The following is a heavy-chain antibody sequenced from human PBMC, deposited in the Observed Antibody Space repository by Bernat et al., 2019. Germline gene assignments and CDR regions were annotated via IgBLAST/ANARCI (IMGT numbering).Heavy chain of an antibody. CDR1: GFSLGTSGVA. CDR3: VHRQATALGNFFDP. Sequence: QITLKESGPTLVKPTQTLTLTCSFSGFSLGTSGVAVGWIRQPPGKALEWLALIYWDDDKRYSPSLRSRLTITKDTSKNRVVLTMTNMDPVDTDTYYCVHRQATALGNFFDPWGQGALVTVSS. CDR2: IYWDDDK. V-gene: IGHV2-5*02. D-gene: IGHD4-23*01. J-gene: IGHJ5*02.